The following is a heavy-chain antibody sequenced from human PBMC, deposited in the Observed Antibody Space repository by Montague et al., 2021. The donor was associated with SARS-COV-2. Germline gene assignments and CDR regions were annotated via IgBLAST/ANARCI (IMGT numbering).Heavy chain of an antibody. CDR3: AVEVKYFFDN. D-gene: IGHD3-22*01. CDR2: ICDNGKT. Sequence: SETLSLTCNVSGGSISSTCYFWGWQPPRPGQALDWIGSICDNGKTYSTPALQRPGLMSIDTTKYQFSLRLFTAIASDTSVYYCAVEVKYFFDNWGQGFLVSVSS. J-gene: IGHJ4*02. CDR1: GGSISSTCYF. V-gene: IGHV4-39*01.